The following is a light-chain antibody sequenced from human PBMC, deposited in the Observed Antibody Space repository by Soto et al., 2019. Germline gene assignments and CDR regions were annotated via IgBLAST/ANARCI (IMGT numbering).Light chain of an antibody. CDR2: AAS. J-gene: IGKJ4*01. Sequence: DIQMTQSPSSLSASVGDRVTITCRASQSISSYLNWYQQKPGKAPKLLIYAASSLQSGVPSRFSGSGSGTDFTLTISSLQPEDFATYYCQQSYSTPQGTFGGATKVDIK. V-gene: IGKV1-39*01. CDR1: QSISSY. CDR3: QQSYSTPQGT.